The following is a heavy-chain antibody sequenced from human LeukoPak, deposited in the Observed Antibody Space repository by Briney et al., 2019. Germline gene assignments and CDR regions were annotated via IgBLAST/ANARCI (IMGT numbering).Heavy chain of an antibody. J-gene: IGHJ4*02. CDR2: INPSGGST. D-gene: IGHD3-10*01. Sequence: ASVTVSCKASGYTFTSYYMHWVRQAPGQGLEWMGIINPSGGSTSYAQKFQGRVTMTRDTSTSTVYMELSSLRSEDTAVYYCAVMVRGVRFDYWGQGTLVTVSS. CDR3: AVMVRGVRFDY. V-gene: IGHV1-46*01. CDR1: GYTFTSYY.